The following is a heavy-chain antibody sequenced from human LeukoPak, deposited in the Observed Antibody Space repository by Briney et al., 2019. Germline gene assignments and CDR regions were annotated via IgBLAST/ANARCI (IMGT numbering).Heavy chain of an antibody. CDR1: GGSISSSTYF. V-gene: IGHV4-39*07. D-gene: IGHD3-10*01. CDR3: ARAARPAYSGTYLAY. CDR2: ISYGGST. J-gene: IGHJ4*02. Sequence: PSETLSLTCTVSGGSISSSTYFWGWIRQPPGKGLEWIGSISYGGSTYYNPSLKSRVTTSVDTSKNQFSLKLSSVTAADTAVYYCARAARPAYSGTYLAYWGQGTLVTVSS.